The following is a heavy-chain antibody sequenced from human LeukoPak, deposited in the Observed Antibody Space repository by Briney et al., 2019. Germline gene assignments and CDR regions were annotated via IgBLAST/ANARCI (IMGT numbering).Heavy chain of an antibody. CDR3: ARRAYSAAYWKHFDY. Sequence: SETLSPTCTVSGCSISSSSDYWGWIRQAPGKGLEWIVSIYYHENTYYNSSLKSRVTISVDTSKNQFSLKLNSVTAADTAVYFCARRAYSAAYWKHFDYWGQGTLVTVSS. CDR2: IYYHENT. CDR1: GCSISSSSDY. D-gene: IGHD1-1*01. J-gene: IGHJ4*02. V-gene: IGHV4-39*01.